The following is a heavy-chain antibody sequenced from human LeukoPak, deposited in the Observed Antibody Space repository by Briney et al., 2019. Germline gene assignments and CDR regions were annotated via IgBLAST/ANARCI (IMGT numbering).Heavy chain of an antibody. J-gene: IGHJ4*02. Sequence: GGSLRLSCAASGFSFTGYSMTWVRQAPGKGLEWISYISAGSGYIFYADSVKGRFTISRDNAKKSVSLQMNSLRADDTAVYYCARWGLGPSFDYWGQGNLVTVAS. CDR2: ISAGSGYI. CDR3: ARWGLGPSFDY. CDR1: GFSFTGYS. V-gene: IGHV3-21*05. D-gene: IGHD1-26*01.